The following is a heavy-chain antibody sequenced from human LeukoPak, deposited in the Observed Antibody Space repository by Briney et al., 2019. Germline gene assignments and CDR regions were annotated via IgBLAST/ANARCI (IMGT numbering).Heavy chain of an antibody. CDR3: ARVFYEAFDR. Sequence: PSETLSLTCTVSGASFSSSHWNWVRQSPEKGLEWIAHVDYNGSTKNNPSLRGGGTMLLDTTKTRFYSIHLPVTTADTARSSCARVFYEAFDRWGQGALVSVSS. CDR2: VDYNGST. J-gene: IGHJ5*02. D-gene: IGHD2/OR15-2a*01. CDR1: GASFSSSH. V-gene: IGHV4-59*01.